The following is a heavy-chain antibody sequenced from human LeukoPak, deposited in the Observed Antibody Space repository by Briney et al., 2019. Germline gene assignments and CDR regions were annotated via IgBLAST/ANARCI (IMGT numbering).Heavy chain of an antibody. D-gene: IGHD4-17*01. V-gene: IGHV3-7*01. CDR2: IKQDGSEK. Sequence: GGSLRLSCAASGFTFSSYWMTWVRHAPGKGLEWVANIKQDGSEKYYVDSVKGRFTISRDNAKNSLYLQMTSLRVEDTAVYYCAKTYGHFDDWGQGTLVTVSS. J-gene: IGHJ4*02. CDR3: AKTYGHFDD. CDR1: GFTFSSYW.